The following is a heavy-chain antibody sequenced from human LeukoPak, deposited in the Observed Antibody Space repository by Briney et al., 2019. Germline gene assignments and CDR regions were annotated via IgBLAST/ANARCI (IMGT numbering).Heavy chain of an antibody. Sequence: SETLSLTCTVSGGSISSGGNYWTWIRQPAGKGLEWIGHMYSSGSTSYNPSLKSRVTISVDTSKKQLSLKLSSVTAADTAVYYCARDDYYYYYMDVWGKGTTVTVSS. J-gene: IGHJ6*03. CDR1: GGSISSGGNY. CDR2: MYSSGST. CDR3: ARDDYYYYYMDV. V-gene: IGHV4-61*09.